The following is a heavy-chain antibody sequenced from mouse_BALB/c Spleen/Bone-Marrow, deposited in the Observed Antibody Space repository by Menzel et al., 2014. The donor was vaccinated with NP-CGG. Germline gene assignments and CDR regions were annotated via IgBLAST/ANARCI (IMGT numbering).Heavy chain of an antibody. J-gene: IGHJ3*01. CDR1: GYTFXDYA. D-gene: IGHD2-4*01. CDR2: ISTYYGDA. V-gene: IGHV1S137*01. CDR3: ARGGSTMITTFAY. Sequence: QVQLQQSGAELVRPGVSVKISCKGSGYTFXDYAMHWVKQSHAKSLEWIGVISTYYGDASYNQKFKGKATMTVDKSSSTAYMELARLTSEDSAIYYCARGGSTMITTFAYWGQGTLVTVSA.